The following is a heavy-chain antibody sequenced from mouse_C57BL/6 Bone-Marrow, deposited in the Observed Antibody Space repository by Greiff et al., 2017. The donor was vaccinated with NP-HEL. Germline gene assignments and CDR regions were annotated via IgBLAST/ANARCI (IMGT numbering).Heavy chain of an antibody. CDR3: ARWGTTVPFAY. V-gene: IGHV1-61*01. J-gene: IGHJ3*01. CDR2: IYPSDSET. D-gene: IGHD1-1*01. CDR1: GYTFTSYW. Sequence: QVQLQQPGAELVKPGSSVKLSCKASGYTFTSYWMDWVKQRPGQGLEWIGNIYPSDSETHYNQKFKDKATLTVDKSSSTAYMQLSSLTSEDSAVYYCARWGTTVPFAYWGQGTLVTVSA.